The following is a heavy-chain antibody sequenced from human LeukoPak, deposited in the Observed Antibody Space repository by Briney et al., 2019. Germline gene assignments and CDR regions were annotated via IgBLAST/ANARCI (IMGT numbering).Heavy chain of an antibody. Sequence: PGGSLRLSCAASGFTFSSYGMHWVRQAPGKGLEWVAVISYDGSNKYYADSVKGRFTISRDNSKNTLYLQMNSLRAEDTAVYYCARVSAYYDFWSAYLDYWGQGTLVTVSS. J-gene: IGHJ4*02. CDR1: GFTFSSYG. D-gene: IGHD3-3*01. V-gene: IGHV3-30*03. CDR2: ISYDGSNK. CDR3: ARVSAYYDFWSAYLDY.